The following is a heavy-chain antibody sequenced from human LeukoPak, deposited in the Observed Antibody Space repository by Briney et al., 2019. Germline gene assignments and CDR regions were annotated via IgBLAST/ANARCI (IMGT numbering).Heavy chain of an antibody. V-gene: IGHV3-66*01. Sequence: GGSLRLSCAASGFTVGNNYMNWVRQAPWKGLEWVSLIFSHGETSYADSVKGRFTISRDNSKNTLYLQMNGLRVEDTAVYYCARDPPAVSINTYAWGQGTLVTVSS. CDR1: GFTVGNNY. J-gene: IGHJ4*02. CDR3: ARDPPAVSINTYA. D-gene: IGHD2-8*01. CDR2: IFSHGET.